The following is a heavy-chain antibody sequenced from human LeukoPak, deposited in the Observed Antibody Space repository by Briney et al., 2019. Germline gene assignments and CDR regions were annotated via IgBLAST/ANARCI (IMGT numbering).Heavy chain of an antibody. CDR2: IYYSGST. CDR1: GGSISSYY. V-gene: IGHV4-59*01. CDR3: ARETTDYYGSGRSFDY. J-gene: IGHJ4*02. D-gene: IGHD3-10*01. Sequence: PSETLSLTCTVSGGSISSYYWSWIRQPPGKGLEWIGYIYYSGSTNYNPSLKSRVTISVDTSKNQLSLKLSSVTAADTAVYYCARETTDYYGSGRSFDYWGQGTLVTVSS.